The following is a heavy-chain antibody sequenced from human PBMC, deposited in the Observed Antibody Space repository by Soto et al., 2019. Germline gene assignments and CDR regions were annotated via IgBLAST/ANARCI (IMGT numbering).Heavy chain of an antibody. CDR2: TYYRSKWYN. Sequence: SHSLALTCAISGDSVSSNSAAWNWIRQSPSRGLDWLGRTYYRSKWYNDYAVSVKSRITINPDTSKNQFSRQLNSVTPEDTAVYYCARIKSRWELQAGGWFDPWGQGTLVTVSS. V-gene: IGHV6-1*01. CDR1: GDSVSSNSAA. D-gene: IGHD1-26*01. J-gene: IGHJ5*02. CDR3: ARIKSRWELQAGGWFDP.